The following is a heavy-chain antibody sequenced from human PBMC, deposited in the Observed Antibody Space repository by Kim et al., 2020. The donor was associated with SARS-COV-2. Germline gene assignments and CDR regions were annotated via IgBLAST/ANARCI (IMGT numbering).Heavy chain of an antibody. Sequence: SETLSLTCAVYGGSFSGYYWSWIRQPPGKGLEWIGEINHSGSTNYNASLKSRVTISVDTSKNQFSLKLSYVTAADTAVYYCARERYSSGWYGLSNWFDPWGQETLVTVSS. CDR3: ARERYSSGWYGLSNWFDP. CDR2: INHSGST. V-gene: IGHV4-34*01. CDR1: GGSFSGYY. D-gene: IGHD6-19*01. J-gene: IGHJ5*02.